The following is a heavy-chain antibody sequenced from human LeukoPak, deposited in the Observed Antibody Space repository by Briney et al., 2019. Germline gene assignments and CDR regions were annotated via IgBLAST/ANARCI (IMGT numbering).Heavy chain of an antibody. V-gene: IGHV4-4*07. J-gene: IGHJ6*03. CDR1: GGSISSYY. Sequence: SETLSLTCTVPGGSISSYYWSWIRQPAGKGLEWIGRIYTSGSPNSNPSLKSRVTMSVDTSKNQFSLKLSSVTAADTAVYYCARVRNYYYYMDVWGKGTTVTISS. CDR3: ARVRNYYYYMDV. CDR2: IYTSGSP.